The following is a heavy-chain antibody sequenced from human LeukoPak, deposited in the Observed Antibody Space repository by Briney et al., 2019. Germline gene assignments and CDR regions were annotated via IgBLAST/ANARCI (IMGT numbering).Heavy chain of an antibody. V-gene: IGHV1-18*01. CDR3: ARDRGDYYDSSGYYYYYYYMDV. Sequence: GASVKVSCKASGYTFTSYGISWVRQAPGQGLEWMGWISAYNGNTNYAQKLQGRVTMTTDTSTSTAYMELRSLRSDDTAVYYCARDRGDYYDSSGYYYYYYYMDVWGKGTTVTISS. CDR2: ISAYNGNT. J-gene: IGHJ6*03. D-gene: IGHD3-22*01. CDR1: GYTFTSYG.